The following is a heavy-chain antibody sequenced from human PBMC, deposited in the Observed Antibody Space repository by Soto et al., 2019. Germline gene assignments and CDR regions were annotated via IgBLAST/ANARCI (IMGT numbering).Heavy chain of an antibody. D-gene: IGHD5-18*01. CDR2: IWFDGSNK. J-gene: IGHJ4*02. V-gene: IGHV3-33*01. Sequence: GGSLRLSYAASGFTFSRYGMHWFRRVPGKGLGGVEVIWFDGSNKYYADSVKGRFTISRDNSKNTLYLQMNSLRAEDTAVYYCARDQPGYSYGYGLGYWGQGT. CDR1: GFTFSRYG. CDR3: ARDQPGYSYGYGLGY.